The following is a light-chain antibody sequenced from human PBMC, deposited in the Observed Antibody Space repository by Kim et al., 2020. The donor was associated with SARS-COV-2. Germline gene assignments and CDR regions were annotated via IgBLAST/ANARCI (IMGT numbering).Light chain of an antibody. V-gene: IGLV1-40*01. CDR2: ANT. Sequence: RVTNSCPWHSSNIGVCYAVHRYQQLPVAAPKLLIYANTHRPSGVPDPVSASKSGTSASLAITGLQAEDEADYYCQSYDTSRGGSVFGGGAKLTVL. CDR1: SSNIGVCYA. J-gene: IGLJ3*02. CDR3: QSYDTSRGGSV.